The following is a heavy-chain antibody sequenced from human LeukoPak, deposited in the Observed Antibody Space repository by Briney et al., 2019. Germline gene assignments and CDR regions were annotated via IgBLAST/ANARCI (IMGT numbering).Heavy chain of an antibody. CDR1: GYSISSGYY. J-gene: IGHJ4*02. D-gene: IGHD6-13*01. CDR2: IYHSGST. Sequence: SETLSLTCTVSGYSISSGYYWGWIRQPPEKGLEWIGSIYHSGSTYYNPSLKSRVTISVDTSKNQFSLKLSSVTAADTAVYYCARDRLYSSSNDYWGQGTLVTVSS. V-gene: IGHV4-38-2*02. CDR3: ARDRLYSSSNDY.